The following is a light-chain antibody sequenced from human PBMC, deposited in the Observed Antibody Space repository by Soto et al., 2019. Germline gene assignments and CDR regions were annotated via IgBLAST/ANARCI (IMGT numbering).Light chain of an antibody. CDR1: QDISSY. J-gene: IGKJ1*01. Sequence: DIQLTQSPSFLSASIGDRVTITCRASQDISSYLAWYQLKPGKAPKLLISTASTLQSGVPSRFSGSGSGTEFTLTISSLQPEDFATYYCQQSDSTGTWTFGQGTKVDIK. CDR3: QQSDSTGTWT. CDR2: TAS. V-gene: IGKV1-9*01.